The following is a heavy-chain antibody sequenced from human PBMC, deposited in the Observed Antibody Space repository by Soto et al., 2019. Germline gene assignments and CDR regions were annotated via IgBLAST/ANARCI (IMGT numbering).Heavy chain of an antibody. CDR1: GGTFSSYT. D-gene: IGHD1-26*01. J-gene: IGHJ4*02. CDR3: ATDGFSGSYQGQ. V-gene: IGHV1-69*13. CDR2: IIPVFGTA. Sequence: GASVKVSCKASGGTFSSYTISWLRQAPGQGLEWMGGIIPVFGTAHYAQKFQGRVTITADEFTTTNYMELSSLRSEDTAVYYCATDGFSGSYQGQWGQGTRVTVSS.